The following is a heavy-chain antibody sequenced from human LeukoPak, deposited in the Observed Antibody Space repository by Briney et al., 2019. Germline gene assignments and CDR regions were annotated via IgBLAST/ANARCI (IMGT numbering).Heavy chain of an antibody. J-gene: IGHJ5*02. D-gene: IGHD3-3*01. Sequence: GGSLRLSCAASGFTFSSYAMSWVRQAPGKGLEWVSAISGSGGSTYYADSVKGRFTISRDNSKNTLYLQMNSLRAEDTAVYYCAKVVTIIGVVIQIGGFDPWGQGTLVTVSS. CDR1: GFTFSSYA. V-gene: IGHV3-23*01. CDR3: AKVVTIIGVVIQIGGFDP. CDR2: ISGSGGST.